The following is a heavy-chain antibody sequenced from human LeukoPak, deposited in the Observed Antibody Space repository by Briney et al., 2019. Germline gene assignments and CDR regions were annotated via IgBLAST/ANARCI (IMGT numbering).Heavy chain of an antibody. J-gene: IGHJ4*02. D-gene: IGHD3-10*01. CDR1: GFTFSNAW. V-gene: IGHV3-15*01. CDR2: IKCKTDGGTT. CDR3: TTGGPAVFGENDY. Sequence: GGSLRLSCAASGFTFSNAWMSWVRQAPGKGLEWVGRIKCKTDGGTTDYAAPVKGRFTISRDDSKNTLYLQMNSLKTEDTAVYYCTTGGPAVFGENDYWGQGTLVTVSS.